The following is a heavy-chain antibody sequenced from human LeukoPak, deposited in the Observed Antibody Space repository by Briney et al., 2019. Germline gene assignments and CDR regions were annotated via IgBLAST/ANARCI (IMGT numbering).Heavy chain of an antibody. CDR3: ARTSDGSSGWWGIDY. V-gene: IGHV1-18*01. J-gene: IGHJ4*02. Sequence: GASVKVSCKASGYTFTSYGISWVRQAPGQGLEWMGWISAYNGNTNYAQKLQGRVTMTTDTSTSTAYMELRSLRSDDTAVYYCARTSDGSSGWWGIDYWGQGTLVTVSS. CDR1: GYTFTSYG. CDR2: ISAYNGNT. D-gene: IGHD6-19*01.